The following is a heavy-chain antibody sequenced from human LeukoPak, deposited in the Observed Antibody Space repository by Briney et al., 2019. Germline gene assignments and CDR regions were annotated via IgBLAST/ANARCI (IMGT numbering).Heavy chain of an antibody. Sequence: SVKVSCKASAGTFPNYDISWVRQAPGQGLEWMGRFVPSVDVVNYAQKFQGRVTITADISTTTVYMELSSLRSEDTAVYYCATLCSGGFCYVDYWGQGILVTVSS. CDR3: ATLCSGGFCYVDY. D-gene: IGHD2-15*01. CDR1: AGTFPNYD. V-gene: IGHV1-69*04. CDR2: FVPSVDVV. J-gene: IGHJ4*02.